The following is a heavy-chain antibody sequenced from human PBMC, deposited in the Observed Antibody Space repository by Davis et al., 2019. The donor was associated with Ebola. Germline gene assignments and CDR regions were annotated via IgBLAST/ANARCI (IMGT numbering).Heavy chain of an antibody. CDR2: IYYSGST. CDR3: ARGGPRLYYYYGMDV. CDR1: GGSISSGDYY. D-gene: IGHD2-21*02. J-gene: IGHJ6*02. Sequence: PSETLSLTCTVSGGSISSGDYYWSWIRQPPGKGLEWIGYIYYSGSTYYNPSLKSRVTISVDTSKNQFSLKLSSVTAADTAVYYCARGGPRLYYYYGMDVWGQGTTVTVSS. V-gene: IGHV4-30-4*01.